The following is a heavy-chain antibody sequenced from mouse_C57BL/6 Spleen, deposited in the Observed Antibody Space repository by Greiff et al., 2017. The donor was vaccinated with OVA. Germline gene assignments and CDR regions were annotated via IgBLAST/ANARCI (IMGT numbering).Heavy chain of an antibody. D-gene: IGHD2-1*01. J-gene: IGHJ2*01. V-gene: IGHV1-80*01. Sequence: VMLVESGAELVKPGASVKISCKASGYAFSSYWMNWVKQRPGKGLEWIGQIYPGDGDTNYNGKFKGKATLTADKSSSTAYMQLSSLTSEDSAVYFCARRDYGNYAFDYWGQGTTLTVSS. CDR1: GYAFSSYW. CDR3: ARRDYGNYAFDY. CDR2: IYPGDGDT.